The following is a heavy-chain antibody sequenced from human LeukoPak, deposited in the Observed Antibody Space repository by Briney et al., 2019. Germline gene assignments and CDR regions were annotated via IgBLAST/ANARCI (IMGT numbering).Heavy chain of an antibody. Sequence: GASVKVSCKASGYTFTGYYMHWVRQAPGQGLEWMGWINPNSGGTNYAQKFQGRVTMTRDTSISTAYMELSRLRSGDTAVYYCARGYSSGWYENWYFDLWGRGTLVTVSS. CDR1: GYTFTGYY. D-gene: IGHD6-19*01. V-gene: IGHV1-2*02. J-gene: IGHJ2*01. CDR2: INPNSGGT. CDR3: ARGYSSGWYENWYFDL.